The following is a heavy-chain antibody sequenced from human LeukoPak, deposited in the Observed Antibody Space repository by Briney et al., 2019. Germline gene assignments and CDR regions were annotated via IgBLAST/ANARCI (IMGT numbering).Heavy chain of an antibody. CDR1: GFTFSSYA. J-gene: IGHJ4*02. CDR3: ARDSSVAGTTFDL. Sequence: GGSLRLSCAASGFTFSSYAMHWVRQAPGKGLEWVSVIYSGGSTYYADSVKGRFTISRDNSKNTLYLQMNSLRAEDTAVYYCARDSSVAGTTFDLWGQGTLVTVSS. V-gene: IGHV3-53*01. CDR2: IYSGGST. D-gene: IGHD6-19*01.